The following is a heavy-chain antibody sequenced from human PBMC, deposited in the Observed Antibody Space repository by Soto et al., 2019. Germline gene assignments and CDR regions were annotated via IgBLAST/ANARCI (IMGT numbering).Heavy chain of an antibody. Sequence: ASVKVSCKASGGTFSSYTISWVRQAPGQGLEWMGRIIPILGIANYAQKFQGRVTITADKSTSTAYMELSSLRSEDTAVYYCARDSLAHTGDFDYWGQGTLVTVSS. CDR2: IIPILGIA. J-gene: IGHJ4*02. CDR3: ARDSLAHTGDFDY. CDR1: GGTFSSYT. D-gene: IGHD3-10*01. V-gene: IGHV1-69*04.